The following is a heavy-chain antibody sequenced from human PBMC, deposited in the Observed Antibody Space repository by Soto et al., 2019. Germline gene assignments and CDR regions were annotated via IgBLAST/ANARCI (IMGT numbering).Heavy chain of an antibody. CDR3: ARDPDYGDYWGYFFDS. CDR2: INPTSGGT. Sequence: QVQLVQSGAEVKKPGASVKVSCKTSGYTFAAYYIHWIRQAPGQGLEWMGWINPTSGGTVYAQNFPDRFQMTRDTSISTASMELRRLNSGDTAVYYCARDPDYGDYWGYFFDSWGQGTPVTVSS. V-gene: IGHV1-2*02. D-gene: IGHD4-17*01. J-gene: IGHJ4*02. CDR1: GYTFAAYY.